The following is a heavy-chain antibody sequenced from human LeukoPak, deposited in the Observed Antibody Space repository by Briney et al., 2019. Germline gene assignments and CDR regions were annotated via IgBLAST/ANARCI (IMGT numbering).Heavy chain of an antibody. Sequence: GASVKVSCKASGYTFTSYDINWVRQATGQGLEWMGWMNPNSGNTGYAQKFQGRVTMTRNTSISTAYMELSSLRSEDTAVYYCARVFPLLIGTSVGWFHPWGQGTLVTVSS. D-gene: IGHD2-21*01. CDR2: MNPNSGNT. CDR3: ARVFPLLIGTSVGWFHP. CDR1: GYTFTSYD. J-gene: IGHJ5*02. V-gene: IGHV1-8*01.